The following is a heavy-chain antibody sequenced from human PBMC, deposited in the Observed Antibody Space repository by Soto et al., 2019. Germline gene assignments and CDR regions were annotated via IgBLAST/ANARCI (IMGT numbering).Heavy chain of an antibody. D-gene: IGHD6-6*01. CDR2: IHYSGST. CDR1: GGSINSYY. J-gene: IGHJ5*02. Sequence: QVQLQESGPGLVKPSETLSLTCTVSGGSINSYYWGWIRQPPGKGLEWIGYIHYSGSTNYNPSLKSRVTISIDTPKNQFSLKVNSMTAADTAVYYCARGGLAARKGRRFDPWGQGTLVTVSS. V-gene: IGHV4-59*01. CDR3: ARGGLAARKGRRFDP.